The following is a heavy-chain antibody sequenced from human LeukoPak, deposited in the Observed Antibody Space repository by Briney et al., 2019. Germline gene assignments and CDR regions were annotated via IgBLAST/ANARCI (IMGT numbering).Heavy chain of an antibody. D-gene: IGHD4-17*01. V-gene: IGHV4-61*01. CDR3: ARAGYGDLYFDY. CDR1: GGSISSSSYY. Sequence: SSETLSLTCTVSGGSISSSSYYWSWIRQPPGKGLEWIGYIYYSGSTNYNPSLKSRVTISVDTSKNQFSLKLSSVTAADTAVYYCARAGYGDLYFDYWGQGTLVTVSS. CDR2: IYYSGST. J-gene: IGHJ4*02.